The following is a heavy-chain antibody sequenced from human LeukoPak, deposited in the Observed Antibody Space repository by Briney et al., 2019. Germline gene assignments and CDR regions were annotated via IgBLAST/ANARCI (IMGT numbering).Heavy chain of an antibody. V-gene: IGHV4-4*09. CDR1: GGSISSYY. J-gene: IGHJ4*02. CDR2: IYTSGST. D-gene: IGHD4-23*01. Sequence: SETLSLTCTVSGGSISSYYWSWIRQPPGKGLEWIGDIYTSGSTNYNPSLKSRVTISVDTSKNQFSLKLSSVTAADTAVYYCARHAVVPLPEDYYFHYWGQGTLVTVSS. CDR3: ARHAVVPLPEDYYFHY.